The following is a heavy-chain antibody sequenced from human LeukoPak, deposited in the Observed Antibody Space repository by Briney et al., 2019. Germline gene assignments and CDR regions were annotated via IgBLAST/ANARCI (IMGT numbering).Heavy chain of an antibody. CDR2: ISYDGSNK. D-gene: IGHD6-13*01. CDR3: AKGDYSSSWYGDFDY. V-gene: IGHV3-30-3*01. Sequence: GGSLRLSCAASGFTFSSYAMHWVRQAPGKGLEWVAVISYDGSNKYYADSVKGRFTISRDNSKNTLYLQMNSLRAEDTAVYYCAKGDYSSSWYGDFDYWGQGTLVTVSS. CDR1: GFTFSSYA. J-gene: IGHJ4*02.